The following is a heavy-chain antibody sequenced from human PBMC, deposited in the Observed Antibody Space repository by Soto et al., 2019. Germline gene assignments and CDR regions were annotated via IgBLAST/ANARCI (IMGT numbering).Heavy chain of an antibody. Sequence: SETLSLACTVSGGSISSGGYYWSWIRQHPGKGLEWIGYIYYSGSTYYNPSLKSRVTISVDTSKNQFSLKLSSVTAADTAVYYYARDADGSGSYCHDAFDILCKGTMVTVS. CDR2: IYYSGST. CDR1: GGSISSGGYY. CDR3: ARDADGSGSYCHDAFDI. V-gene: IGHV4-31*03. J-gene: IGHJ3*02. D-gene: IGHD3-10*01.